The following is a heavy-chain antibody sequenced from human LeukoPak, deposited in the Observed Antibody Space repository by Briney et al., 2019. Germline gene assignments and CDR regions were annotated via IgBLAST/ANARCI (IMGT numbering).Heavy chain of an antibody. Sequence: KPSETLSLTCAVYGGSFSGYYWSWTRQPPGKGLEWIGEINHSGSTNYNPSLKSRVTISVDTSKNQFSLKLSSVTAADTAVYYCARAKTYYYDSSGYAYWGQGTLVTVSS. CDR1: GGSFSGYY. V-gene: IGHV4-34*01. D-gene: IGHD3-22*01. CDR2: INHSGST. J-gene: IGHJ4*02. CDR3: ARAKTYYYDSSGYAY.